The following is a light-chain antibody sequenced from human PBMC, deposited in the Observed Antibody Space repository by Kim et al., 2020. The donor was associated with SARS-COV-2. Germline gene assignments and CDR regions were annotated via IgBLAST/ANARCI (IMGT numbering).Light chain of an antibody. CDR2: RNN. CDR3: SAWDSNLAAWV. J-gene: IGLJ3*02. CDR1: SNNVGNEG. V-gene: IGLV10-54*04. Sequence: QAGLTQPPSVSKDLRQTATLTCTGNSNNVGNEGAAWLQQHQGHPPKLLFYRNNNRPSGISERFSASRSGNTASLTITGLQPEDEADYLCSAWDSNLAAWVFGEGTQLTVL.